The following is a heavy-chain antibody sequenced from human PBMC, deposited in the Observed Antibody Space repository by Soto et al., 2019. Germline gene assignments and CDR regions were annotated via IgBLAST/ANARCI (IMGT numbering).Heavy chain of an antibody. CDR3: TRDRFWSGLGYYGMDV. D-gene: IGHD3-3*01. V-gene: IGHV3-74*01. CDR1: GFTFSIYW. J-gene: IGHJ6*02. CDR2: IKNDGSST. Sequence: QTGGSLRLSCAASGFTFSIYWMHWVRQVPGKGLVWISRIKNDGSSTNYADSVKGRFTVSRDNAQNTLYLQMNSLRADDTAVYYCTRDRFWSGLGYYGMDVWGQGTTVTVSS.